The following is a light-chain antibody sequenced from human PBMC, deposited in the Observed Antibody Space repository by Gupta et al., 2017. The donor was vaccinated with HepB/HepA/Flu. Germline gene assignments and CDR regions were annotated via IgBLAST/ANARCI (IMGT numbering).Light chain of an antibody. Sequence: DIVMTQSPLSLPVTPGEPASISCRSSQSLVHSNGYNYLDWYLQKPGQSPQLLIYLGSNRASGVPDRFSGSGSGTDFTLKISRVEADDVGVYYCMRALESRRTF. CDR3: MRALESRRT. J-gene: IGKJ3*01. CDR2: LGS. V-gene: IGKV2-28*01. CDR1: QSLVHSNGYNY.